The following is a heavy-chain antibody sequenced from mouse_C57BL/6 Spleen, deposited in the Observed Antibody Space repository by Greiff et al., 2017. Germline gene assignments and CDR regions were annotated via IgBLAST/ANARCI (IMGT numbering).Heavy chain of an antibody. D-gene: IGHD3-1*01. J-gene: IGHJ2*01. V-gene: IGHV5-6*01. Sequence: EVKLQESGGDLVKPGGSLKLSCAASGFTFSSYGMSWVRQTPDKRLEWVATISSGGSYTYYPDSVKGRFTISRDNAKNTLYLQMSSLKSEDTAMYYCARHEDGPFDYWGQGTTLTVSS. CDR3: ARHEDGPFDY. CDR1: GFTFSSYG. CDR2: ISSGGSYT.